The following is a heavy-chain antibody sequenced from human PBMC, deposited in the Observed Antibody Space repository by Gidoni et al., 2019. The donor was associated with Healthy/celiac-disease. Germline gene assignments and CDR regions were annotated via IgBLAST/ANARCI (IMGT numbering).Heavy chain of an antibody. V-gene: IGHV3-33*08. CDR2: IWYDGINK. J-gene: IGHJ4*02. Sequence: QVQLVESGGGVVQPGRSLRLSCAASGFTFSSYGMHWVLQAPGKGLDWVAVIWYDGINKYYADSVKVRFTISRDNSKNTLYLQMNSLRAEDTAVYYCAREFGGCLDYWGQGTLVTVSS. CDR1: GFTFSSYG. D-gene: IGHD2-15*01. CDR3: AREFGGCLDY.